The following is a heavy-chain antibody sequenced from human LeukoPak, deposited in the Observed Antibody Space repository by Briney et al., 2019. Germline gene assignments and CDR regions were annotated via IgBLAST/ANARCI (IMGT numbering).Heavy chain of an antibody. Sequence: GESLQISSKGSGYSFTSYWIGWVRRMPGKGLEWMGIIYPGDSDTRYSPSFQGQVPISADKSISTAYLQWSSLKASDTAMYYCARTRRGYSSSYYFDYWGQGTLVTVSS. CDR3: ARTRRGYSSSYYFDY. V-gene: IGHV5-51*01. CDR1: GYSFTSYW. D-gene: IGHD6-6*01. J-gene: IGHJ4*02. CDR2: IYPGDSDT.